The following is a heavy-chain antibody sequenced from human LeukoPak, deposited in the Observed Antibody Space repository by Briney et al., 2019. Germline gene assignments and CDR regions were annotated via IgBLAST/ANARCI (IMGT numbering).Heavy chain of an antibody. J-gene: IGHJ4*02. Sequence: GGSLSLSCGASGFTFSNNAWTGVAQAPGKGWGGVSGISDSGSTAFYADSVKGRFTSSRDNPKNTLYLQINSLRAEDTAVYYCAKDMQTWPRFPDYWGQGTLVTVSS. D-gene: IGHD5-12*01. CDR2: ISDSGSTA. CDR3: AKDMQTWPRFPDY. V-gene: IGHV3-23*01. CDR1: GFTFSNNA.